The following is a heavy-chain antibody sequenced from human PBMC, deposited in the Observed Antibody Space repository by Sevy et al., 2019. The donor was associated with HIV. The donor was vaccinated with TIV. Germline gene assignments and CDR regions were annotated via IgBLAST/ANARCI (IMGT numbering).Heavy chain of an antibody. CDR1: GFTVSNNF. J-gene: IGHJ4*02. V-gene: IGHV3-53*01. D-gene: IGHD2-2*01. Sequence: GGSLRLSCAASGFTVSNNFVTWVRQAPGKGLEWVSFIYIDGRTYYADSVKGRFTISRDNSKNMVYLQLNSMRDEDTAGYFCAGSGPAGHDWGQGTLVTVSS. CDR3: AGSGPAGHD. CDR2: IYIDGRT.